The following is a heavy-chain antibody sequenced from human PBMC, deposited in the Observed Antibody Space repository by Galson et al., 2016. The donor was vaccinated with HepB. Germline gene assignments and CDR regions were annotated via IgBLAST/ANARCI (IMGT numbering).Heavy chain of an antibody. V-gene: IGHV1-69*10. D-gene: IGHD4-17*01. CDR2: IIPLLGIA. Sequence: SVKVSCKASGGTFDNYGISWVRQAPGQGLEWMGGIIPLLGIANYAQKFQGRVTITADEFTTTAYMEVSSLRSEDAAVYYCARDRDATTVNWYFDLWGRGTLVSVSS. J-gene: IGHJ2*01. CDR3: ARDRDATTVNWYFDL. CDR1: GGTFDNYG.